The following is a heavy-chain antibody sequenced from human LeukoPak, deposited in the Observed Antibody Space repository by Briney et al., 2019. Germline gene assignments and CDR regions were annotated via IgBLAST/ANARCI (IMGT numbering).Heavy chain of an antibody. CDR2: LQYDGANK. J-gene: IGHJ4*02. V-gene: IGHV3-30*02. CDR3: AKDAKSCANGVSYPGMDF. CDR1: GFTFSRYA. D-gene: IGHD2-8*01. Sequence: GGSLRLSCAASGFTFSRYAMHWVRQAPGKGLEWVTFLQYDGANKYYADSVRGRFTISRDNSKNTVYLQMSSLRPEDTAVHYCAKDAKSCANGVSYPGMDFWGQGTLVTVSS.